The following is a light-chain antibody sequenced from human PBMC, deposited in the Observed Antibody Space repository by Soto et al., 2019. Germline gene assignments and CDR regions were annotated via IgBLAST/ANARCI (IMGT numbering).Light chain of an antibody. CDR3: QQYNNWPSIT. Sequence: EIVLTQSPGTLSLSPGERATLSCRASQSVSSSYLAWYQQKPGQAPRLLIYGASSRATGIPDRFSGSGSGTDFTLTISRLEPEDFAVYYCQQYNNWPSITFGKGTRLEIK. CDR1: QSVSSSY. J-gene: IGKJ5*01. CDR2: GAS. V-gene: IGKV3-20*01.